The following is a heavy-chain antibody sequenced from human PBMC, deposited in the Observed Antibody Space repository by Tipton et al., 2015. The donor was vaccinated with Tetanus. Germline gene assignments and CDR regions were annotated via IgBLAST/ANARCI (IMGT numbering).Heavy chain of an antibody. J-gene: IGHJ4*01. Sequence: TLSLTCSVSGGSISGYFWTWIRQPPGKGLQCIGYVFYTGSTNYNSPFESRVTISVDTSKNQISLQLRSVTAADTAVYYCARYHCTGTTCQHLDHWGQGPLVTVSS. CDR2: VFYTGST. CDR1: GGSISGYF. D-gene: IGHD2-8*02. CDR3: ARYHCTGTTCQHLDH. V-gene: IGHV4-59*01.